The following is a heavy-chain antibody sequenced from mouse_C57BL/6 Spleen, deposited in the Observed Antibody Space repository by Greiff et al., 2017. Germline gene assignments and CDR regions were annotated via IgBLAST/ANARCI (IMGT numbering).Heavy chain of an antibody. D-gene: IGHD2-1*01. Sequence: EVKLVESGGGLVKPGGSLKLSCAASGFTFSSYAMSWVRQTPEKRLEWVATISDGGSYTYYPDNVKGRFTISRDNAKNNLYLQMSHLKSEDTAMYYCAREGDGIFDYWGQGTTLTVSS. CDR2: ISDGGSYT. CDR3: AREGDGIFDY. V-gene: IGHV5-4*01. CDR1: GFTFSSYA. J-gene: IGHJ2*01.